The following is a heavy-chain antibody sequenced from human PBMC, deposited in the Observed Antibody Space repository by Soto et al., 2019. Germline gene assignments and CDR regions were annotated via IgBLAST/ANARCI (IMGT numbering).Heavy chain of an antibody. D-gene: IGHD1-26*01. CDR3: ARVVRATDGRWEFANYYGMDV. CDR2: INHSGST. CDR1: GGSFSGYY. V-gene: IGHV4-34*01. J-gene: IGHJ6*02. Sequence: PSETLSLTCAVYGGSFSGYYWSWIRQPPGKGLEWIGEINHSGSTNYNPSLKSRVTISVDTSKNQFSLKLSSVTAADTAVYYCARVVRATDGRWEFANYYGMDVWGQGTPVTVSS.